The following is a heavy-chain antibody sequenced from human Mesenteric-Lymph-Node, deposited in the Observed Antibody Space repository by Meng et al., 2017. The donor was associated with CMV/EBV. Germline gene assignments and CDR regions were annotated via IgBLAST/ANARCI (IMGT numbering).Heavy chain of an antibody. Sequence: GGSLRLSCAASGFPFSSYAMSWVRQAPGKGLEWVSAISGSGGSTYYADSVKGRFTISRDNSKNTLYLQMNSLRAEDTAVYYCAKPLEDIVVVVAATPGGFDYWGQGTLVTVSS. V-gene: IGHV3-23*01. J-gene: IGHJ4*02. D-gene: IGHD2-15*01. CDR3: AKPLEDIVVVVAATPGGFDY. CDR1: GFPFSSYA. CDR2: ISGSGGST.